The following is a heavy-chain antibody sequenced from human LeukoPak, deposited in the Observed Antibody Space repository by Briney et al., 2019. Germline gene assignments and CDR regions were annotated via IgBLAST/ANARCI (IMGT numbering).Heavy chain of an antibody. CDR2: ISSSGNT. CDR1: GGSISSPPYD. CDR3: ARDYYDRSGYVFEY. J-gene: IGHJ4*02. D-gene: IGHD3-22*01. Sequence: PSETLSLTCTVSGGSISSPPYDWGWIRQPPGKGLEYIGSISSSGNTYYNASLQSRVTISVDASKNQFSLKLGSVTAADTAVYYCARDYYDRSGYVFEYWGQGSLVTVSS. V-gene: IGHV4-39*02.